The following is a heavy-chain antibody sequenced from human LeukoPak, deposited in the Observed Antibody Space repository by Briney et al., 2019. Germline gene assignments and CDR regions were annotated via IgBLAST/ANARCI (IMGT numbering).Heavy chain of an antibody. V-gene: IGHV3-30*02. CDR2: IRFDGSNK. CDR1: GFTFSSYG. Sequence: GGSLRLSCAASGFTFSSYGMHWVRQAPGKGLEWVAFIRFDGSNKYYADSVKGRFTISRDNSKNTLYLQMNSLRAEDTAIYYCATYRQVLLPFESWGQGTLVTVSS. J-gene: IGHJ4*02. CDR3: ATYRQVLLPFES. D-gene: IGHD2-8*02.